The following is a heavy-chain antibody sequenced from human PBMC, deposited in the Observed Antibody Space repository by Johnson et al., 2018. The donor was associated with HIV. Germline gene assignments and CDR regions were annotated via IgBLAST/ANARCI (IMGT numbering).Heavy chain of an antibody. CDR1: GFTFSDYY. CDR2: ITGSGSSI. V-gene: IGHV3-11*04. Sequence: VQLVESGGGVVQPGRSMRLSCAASGFTFSDYYMSWIRQAPGKGLEWVSYITGSGSSIYYADSVKGRFTISRDNAKNSLFLQMNSLRAEDTAVYYCARPVSPWSAYDAFDIWGQGTMVTVSS. D-gene: IGHD2-8*02. J-gene: IGHJ3*02. CDR3: ARPVSPWSAYDAFDI.